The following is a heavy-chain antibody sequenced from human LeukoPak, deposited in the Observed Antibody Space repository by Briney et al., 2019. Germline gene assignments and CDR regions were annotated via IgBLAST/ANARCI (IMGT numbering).Heavy chain of an antibody. D-gene: IGHD3-22*01. CDR3: AGLNYDGSGFHFDY. CDR2: IYYSGST. J-gene: IGHJ4*02. CDR1: GGSISRYY. V-gene: IGHV4-59*01. Sequence: SETLSLTCTVSGGSISRYYWSWLRQPPGRGLEWIGYIYYSGSTNYSPSLKSRVTISADTSKNQFSLKLSSVTAADTAVYYCAGLNYDGSGFHFDYWGQGTLVSVSS.